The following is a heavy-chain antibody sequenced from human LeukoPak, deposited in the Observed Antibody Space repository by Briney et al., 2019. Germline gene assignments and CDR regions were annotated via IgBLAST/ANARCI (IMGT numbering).Heavy chain of an antibody. Sequence: GGSLRLSCAASGFTFSSYSMNWVRQAPGKGLEWVSAISGSGGSTYYADSVKGRFTISRDNSKNTLYLQMNSLRAEDTAVYYCANTLPKQLVPWYFDYWGQGTLVTASS. CDR2: ISGSGGST. CDR1: GFTFSSYS. V-gene: IGHV3-23*01. CDR3: ANTLPKQLVPWYFDY. J-gene: IGHJ4*02. D-gene: IGHD6-6*01.